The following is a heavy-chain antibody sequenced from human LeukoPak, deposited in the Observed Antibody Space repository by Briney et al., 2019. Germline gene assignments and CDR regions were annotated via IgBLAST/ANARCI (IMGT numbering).Heavy chain of an antibody. CDR3: ASPWELLGAFDI. J-gene: IGHJ3*02. CDR1: GGSISSYY. V-gene: IGHV4-39*01. Sequence: SETLSLTCTVSGGSISSYYWGWIRQPPGKGLEWIGSIYYSGSTYYNPSLKSRVTISVDTSKNQFSLKLSSVTAADTAVYYCASPWELLGAFDIWGQGTMVTVSS. D-gene: IGHD1-26*01. CDR2: IYYSGST.